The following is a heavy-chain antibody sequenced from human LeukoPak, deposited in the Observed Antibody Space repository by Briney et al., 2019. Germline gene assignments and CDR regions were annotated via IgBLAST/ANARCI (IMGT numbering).Heavy chain of an antibody. Sequence: SETLSLTCAVYGGSFSGYYWSWIRQPPGKGLEWIGEINHSGSTNYNPSLKSRVTISVDTSKNQFSLKLSSVTAADTAVYYCARLANHYDYVWGSYRRRGNAFDIWGQGTMVTVSS. D-gene: IGHD3-16*02. J-gene: IGHJ3*02. CDR2: INHSGST. CDR1: GGSFSGYY. CDR3: ARLANHYDYVWGSYRRRGNAFDI. V-gene: IGHV4-34*01.